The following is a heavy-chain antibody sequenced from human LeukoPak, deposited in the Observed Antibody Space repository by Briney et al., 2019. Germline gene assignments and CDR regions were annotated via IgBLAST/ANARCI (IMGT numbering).Heavy chain of an antibody. V-gene: IGHV4-61*01. Sequence: SETLSLTCTVSGYSISSGYYWSWIRQPPGKGLEWIGYIYDSGSTNYNPSLQSRVTTSLDTSKNQVSLELSSVTAADTAVYYCARERGSRQWLVLNAFDIWGQGTMVTVSS. D-gene: IGHD6-19*01. J-gene: IGHJ3*02. CDR1: GYSISSGYY. CDR2: IYDSGST. CDR3: ARERGSRQWLVLNAFDI.